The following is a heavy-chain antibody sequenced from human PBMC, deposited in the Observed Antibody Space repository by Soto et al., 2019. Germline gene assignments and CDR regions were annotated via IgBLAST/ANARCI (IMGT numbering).Heavy chain of an antibody. Sequence: VQLVESGGGVVQPGRSLRLSCAASGFTFSSYGMHWVRQAPGKGLEWVAVIWYDGSNKYYADSVKGRFTISRDNSKNTLYLQMNSLRAEDTAVYYCARDLGGSGSYSAFDYWGQGTLVTVSS. CDR2: IWYDGSNK. V-gene: IGHV3-33*01. CDR3: ARDLGGSGSYSAFDY. CDR1: GFTFSSYG. J-gene: IGHJ4*02. D-gene: IGHD3-10*01.